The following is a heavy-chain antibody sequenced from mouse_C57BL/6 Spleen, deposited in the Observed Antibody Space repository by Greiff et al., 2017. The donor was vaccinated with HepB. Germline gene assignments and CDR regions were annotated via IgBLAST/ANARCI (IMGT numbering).Heavy chain of an antibody. Sequence: QVQLKESGAELARPGASVKLSCKASGYTFTSYGISWVKQRTGQGLEWIGEIYPRSGNTYYNEKFKGKATLTADKSSSTAYMELRSLTSEDSAVYVCAAHYGSSYNWYFDVWGTGTTVTVSS. D-gene: IGHD1-1*01. J-gene: IGHJ1*03. V-gene: IGHV1-81*01. CDR3: AAHYGSSYNWYFDV. CDR1: GYTFTSYG. CDR2: IYPRSGNT.